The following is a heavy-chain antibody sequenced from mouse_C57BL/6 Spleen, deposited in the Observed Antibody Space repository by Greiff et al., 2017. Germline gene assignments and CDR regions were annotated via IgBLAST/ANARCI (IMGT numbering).Heavy chain of an antibody. CDR2: IDPSDSYT. Sequence: VQLQQSGAELVKPGASVKLSCKASGYTFTSYWMQWVKQRPGQGLEWIGEIDPSDSYTNYNQKFKGKATFTVDTSSSTAYMQLSSLTSEDSAVYYFARGSSYYFDYWGQGTTLTVSS. V-gene: IGHV1-50*01. D-gene: IGHD1-1*01. CDR3: ARGSSYYFDY. J-gene: IGHJ2*01. CDR1: GYTFTSYW.